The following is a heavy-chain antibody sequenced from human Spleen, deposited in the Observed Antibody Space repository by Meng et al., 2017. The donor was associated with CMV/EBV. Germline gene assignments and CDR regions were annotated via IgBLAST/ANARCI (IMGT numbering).Heavy chain of an antibody. Sequence: GESLKISCVASGFTFSNYAMSWVRQAPGKGLEWVSVIYSGGVATYYADSVKGRFTISRDNSNNTLFLQMDSLGAEDTAVYYCAKIGSFTYYYYGMDVWGQGTTVTVSS. J-gene: IGHJ6*02. CDR2: IYSGGVAT. D-gene: IGHD1-26*01. V-gene: IGHV3-23*03. CDR3: AKIGSFTYYYYGMDV. CDR1: GFTFSNYA.